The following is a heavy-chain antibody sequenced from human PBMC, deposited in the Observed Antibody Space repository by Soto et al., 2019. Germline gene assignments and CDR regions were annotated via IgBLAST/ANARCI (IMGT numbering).Heavy chain of an antibody. D-gene: IGHD6-19*01. CDR1: GGSISSYY. CDR3: ARSSGFYSRNWFDP. Sequence: SETLSLTCTVSGGSISSYYWSWIRQPAGKGLEWVGRIYTSGSTNYNPSLKSRVTMSVDTSKNQFSLKLSSVTAADTAVYYCARSSGFYSRNWFDPWGQGTLVTVSS. J-gene: IGHJ5*02. CDR2: IYTSGST. V-gene: IGHV4-4*07.